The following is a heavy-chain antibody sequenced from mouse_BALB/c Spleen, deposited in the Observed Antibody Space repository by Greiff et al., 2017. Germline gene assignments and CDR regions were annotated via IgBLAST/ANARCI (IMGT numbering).Heavy chain of an antibody. CDR2: ISSGGST. D-gene: IGHD2-14*01. J-gene: IGHJ4*01. Sequence: EVMLVESGGGLVKPGGSLKLSCAASGFTFSSYAMSWVRQTPEKRLEWVASISSGGSTYYPDSVKGRFTISRDNARNILYLQMSSLRSEDTAMYYCARGYYRSDYYAMDYWGQGTSVTVSS. CDR3: ARGYYRSDYYAMDY. CDR1: GFTFSSYA. V-gene: IGHV5-6-5*01.